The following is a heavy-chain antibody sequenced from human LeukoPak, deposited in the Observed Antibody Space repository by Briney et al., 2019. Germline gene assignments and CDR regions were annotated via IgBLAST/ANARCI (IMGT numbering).Heavy chain of an antibody. CDR2: ISSSSSYI. Sequence: GGSLRLSCAASGFTFSSYSMNWVRQAPGKGLEWVSSISSSSSYIYYADSVKGRFTISRDNAKNSLYLQMSSLRAEDTAVYYCARVVWSRRAVGGPDSGYDYYYYYGMDVWGQGTTVTVSS. CDR3: ARVVWSRRAVGGPDSGYDYYYYYGMDV. J-gene: IGHJ6*02. CDR1: GFTFSSYS. D-gene: IGHD5-12*01. V-gene: IGHV3-21*01.